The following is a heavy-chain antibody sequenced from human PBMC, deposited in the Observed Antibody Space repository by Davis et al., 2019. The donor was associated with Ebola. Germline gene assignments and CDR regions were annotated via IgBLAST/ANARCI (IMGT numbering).Heavy chain of an antibody. V-gene: IGHV1-69*04. CDR2: IIPILGIA. D-gene: IGHD3-3*01. Sequence: AASVKVSCKASGGTFSSYAISWVRQAPGQGLEWMGRIIPILGIANYAQKFQGRVTITADKSTSTAYMELSSLRSEDTAVYYCARGGDFWSGYTNWFDPWGQGTLVTVSS. CDR3: ARGGDFWSGYTNWFDP. J-gene: IGHJ5*02. CDR1: GGTFSSYA.